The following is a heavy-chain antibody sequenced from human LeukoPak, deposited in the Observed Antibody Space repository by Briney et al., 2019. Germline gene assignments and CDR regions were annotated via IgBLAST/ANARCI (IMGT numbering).Heavy chain of an antibody. D-gene: IGHD6-19*01. CDR3: ARDSDRAYGDYQWLVHYFDY. CDR2: ISAYNGNT. V-gene: IGHV1-18*01. CDR1: GYTFTSYG. Sequence: ASVKVSCKASGYTFTSYGISWVRQAPGQGLEWMGWISAYNGNTNYAQKLQGRVTMTTDTSTSIAYMELRSLRSDDAAVYYCARDSDRAYGDYQWLVHYFDYWGQGTLVTVSS. J-gene: IGHJ4*02.